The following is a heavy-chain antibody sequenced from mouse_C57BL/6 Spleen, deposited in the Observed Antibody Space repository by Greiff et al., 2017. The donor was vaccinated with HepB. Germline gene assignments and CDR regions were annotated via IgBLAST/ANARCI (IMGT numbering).Heavy chain of an antibody. D-gene: IGHD1-1*01. CDR2: FYPGSGSI. J-gene: IGHJ2*01. V-gene: IGHV1-62-2*01. Sequence: QVHVKQSGAELVKPGASVKLSCKASGYTFTEYTIHWVKQRSGQGLEWIGWFYPGSGSIKYNEKFKDKATLTADKSSSTVYMELSRLTSEDSAVYFCARHETYGSSFDYWGQGTTLTVSS. CDR3: ARHETYGSSFDY. CDR1: GYTFTEYT.